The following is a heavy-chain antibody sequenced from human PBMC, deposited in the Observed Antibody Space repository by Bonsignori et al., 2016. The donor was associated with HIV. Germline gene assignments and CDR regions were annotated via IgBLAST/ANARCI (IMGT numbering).Heavy chain of an antibody. Sequence: QVHLVQSAAETKKPGASVKLFCRPSGYPFSTYYIHWVRQAPGQGPEWMGLINPSGGSASYPQKFQGRLTMTRDTPTGTVYMQLWSLKYEDTAVYYCARARNTGYDHTLAEWGRGTPVTVSS. CDR1: GYPFSTYY. CDR2: INPSGGSA. J-gene: IGHJ4*02. D-gene: IGHD5-12*01. V-gene: IGHV1-46*01. CDR3: ARARNTGYDHTLAE.